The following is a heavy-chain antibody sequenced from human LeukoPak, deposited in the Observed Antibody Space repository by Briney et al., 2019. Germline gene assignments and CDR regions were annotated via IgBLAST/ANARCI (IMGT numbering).Heavy chain of an antibody. CDR1: GFTFSSYA. CDR2: ISGSGGST. CDR3: ARANVAYCGGDCHDY. J-gene: IGHJ4*02. D-gene: IGHD2-21*02. V-gene: IGHV3-23*01. Sequence: GGSLRLSCAASGFTFSSYAMSWVRQAPGKGLEWVSAISGSGGSTYYADSVKGRFTISRDNSKNTLYLQMNSLRAEDTAVYYCARANVAYCGGDCHDYWGQGTLVTVSS.